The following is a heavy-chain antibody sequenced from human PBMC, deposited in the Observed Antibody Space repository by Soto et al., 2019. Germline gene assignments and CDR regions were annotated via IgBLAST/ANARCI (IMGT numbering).Heavy chain of an antibody. CDR2: IYGNDDK. J-gene: IGHJ5*02. Sequence: QITLKESGPTLVKPTQTLTLTCTFSGFSLTTGGVGVAWIRQPPGKALEWLALIYGNDDKRYSPSLKSRFTVTKDTSKTQVVLTMTNMAPVYTATYCCAHDLPGDTGFDTWGQGNLATVAS. CDR3: AHDLPGDTGFDT. V-gene: IGHV2-5*01. CDR1: GFSLTTGGVG. D-gene: IGHD2-8*02.